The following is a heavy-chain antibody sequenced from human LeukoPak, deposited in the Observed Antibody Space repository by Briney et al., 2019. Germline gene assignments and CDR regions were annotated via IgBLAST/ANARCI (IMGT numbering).Heavy chain of an antibody. J-gene: IGHJ4*02. CDR3: ARDFHREDDY. Sequence: GGSLRLSCAAPGFTFSSYSMDWVRQAPGKGLEWVSSISSSSSYIYYADSVKGRFTISRDNAKNSLYLQMNSLRAEDTAVYYCARDFHREDDYWGQGTLVTVSS. CDR2: ISSSSSYI. CDR1: GFTFSSYS. V-gene: IGHV3-21*01.